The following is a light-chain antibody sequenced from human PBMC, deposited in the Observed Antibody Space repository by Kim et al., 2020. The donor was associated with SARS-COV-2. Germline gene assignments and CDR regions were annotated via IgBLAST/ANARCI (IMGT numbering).Light chain of an antibody. CDR3: QQYNNWLRT. CDR2: GAS. Sequence: EIVMTQSPATLSVSPGERATLSCRASQSVSSNLVWYQQKPGQAPRLLIYGASTRVTGIPARFSGSGSGTEFTLTISSLQSEDFAVYYCQQYNNWLRTFGQGTKVDIK. J-gene: IGKJ1*01. V-gene: IGKV3-15*01. CDR1: QSVSSN.